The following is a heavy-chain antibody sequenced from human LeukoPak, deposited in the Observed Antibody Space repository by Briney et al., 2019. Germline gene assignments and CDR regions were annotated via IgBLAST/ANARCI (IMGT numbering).Heavy chain of an antibody. CDR3: ARDERYDSSGYPFDY. CDR1: GYTFTSYD. J-gene: IGHJ4*02. Sequence: GASVKVSCKASGYTFTSYDINWVRQASGQGLEGMGWINPNNGGTKYAQKFQDRVTMTRDTSISTAYMELSRLRSDDTAVYYCARDERYDSSGYPFDYWGQGTLVTVSS. D-gene: IGHD3-22*01. V-gene: IGHV1-2*02. CDR2: INPNNGGT.